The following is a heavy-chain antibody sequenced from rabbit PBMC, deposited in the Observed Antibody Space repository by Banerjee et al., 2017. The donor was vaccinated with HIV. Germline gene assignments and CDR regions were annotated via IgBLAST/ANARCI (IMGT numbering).Heavy chain of an antibody. J-gene: IGHJ4*01. V-gene: IGHV1S40*01. D-gene: IGHD4-1*01. CDR3: ARDLAGAIGWNFNL. CDR2: INTSSGNT. Sequence: QSLEESGGDLVKPGASLTLTCTASGFSFSSSYWICWVRQAPGKGLEWIGCINTSSGNTVYASWAKGRFTIAKAASTTVTLQMTSLTAADTATYFCARDLAGAIGWNFNLWGPGTLVTVS. CDR1: GFSFSSSYW.